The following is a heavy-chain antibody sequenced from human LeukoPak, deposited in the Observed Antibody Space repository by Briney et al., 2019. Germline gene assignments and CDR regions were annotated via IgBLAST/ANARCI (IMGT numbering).Heavy chain of an antibody. V-gene: IGHV3-43D*03. D-gene: IGHD3-10*01. J-gene: IGHJ4*02. CDR1: GFTFDDYA. CDR3: AKEGYGSGTRPTVNLDY. CDR2: ITWDGGST. Sequence: TGGSLRLSCATSGFTFDDYAMHWVRQAPGKGLEWVSLITWDGGSTYYADSVKGRFTISRDNSKNSLFLQMNSLRAEDTALYYCAKEGYGSGTRPTVNLDYWGQGTLVTVSS.